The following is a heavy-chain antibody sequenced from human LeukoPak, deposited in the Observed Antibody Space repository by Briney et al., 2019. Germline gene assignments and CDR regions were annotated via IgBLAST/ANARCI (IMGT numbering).Heavy chain of an antibody. CDR2: VYYTGNT. Sequence: SETLSLTCSVSGGSISRYYWSWIRQPPGKRLEWIGYVYYTGNTHYNPSLTNRVTISVDTSGNQFSLKLNSVTAADTAVYYCARWVEGIVVVITQVFDYWGQGTLVTVSS. CDR1: GGSISRYY. J-gene: IGHJ4*02. V-gene: IGHV4-59*12. CDR3: ARWVEGIVVVITQVFDY. D-gene: IGHD3-22*01.